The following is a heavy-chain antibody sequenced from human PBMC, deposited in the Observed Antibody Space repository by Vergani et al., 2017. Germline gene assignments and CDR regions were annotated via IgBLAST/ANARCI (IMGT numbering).Heavy chain of an antibody. CDR1: GYTFTGYY. J-gene: IGHJ5*02. Sequence: QVQLVQSGAEVKKPGASVKVSCKASGYTFTGYYMHWVRQAPGQGLEWMGWINPNSGGSNYVQKFQGRVTMTRDTSISTAYMDMSRLKSDDTAVYYCARSGTVFDWLSGINNWFDPWGQGTRVTVSS. CDR3: ARSGTVFDWLSGINNWFDP. CDR2: INPNSGGS. V-gene: IGHV1-2*02. D-gene: IGHD3-9*01.